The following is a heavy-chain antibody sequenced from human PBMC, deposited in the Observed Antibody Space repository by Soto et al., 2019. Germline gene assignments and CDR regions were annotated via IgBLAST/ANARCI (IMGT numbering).Heavy chain of an antibody. J-gene: IGHJ4*02. CDR2: ISGSGVGT. CDR3: PKIVLGGGYNFDS. Sequence: PGGSLRLSCAASGFTFSSYAMSWVRQAPGKGLEWVSAISGSGVGTYYADSVKGRFTISRDNSKNTLYLQMNSLRAEDTAVYYCPKIVLGGGYNFDSWGQGTLVTVSS. V-gene: IGHV3-23*01. D-gene: IGHD1-26*01. CDR1: GFTFSSYA.